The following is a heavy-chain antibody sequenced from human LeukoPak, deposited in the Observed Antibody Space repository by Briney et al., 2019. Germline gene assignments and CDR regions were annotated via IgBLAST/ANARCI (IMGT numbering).Heavy chain of an antibody. CDR1: GYSFTSYW. D-gene: IGHD2-21*02. CDR3: ARRGAVVTAIHDAFDI. CDR2: IYPGDSDT. J-gene: IGHJ3*02. V-gene: IGHV5-51*01. Sequence: GESLKISCKGSGYSFTSYWIGWVRQMPGKGLEWMGIIYPGDSDTRYSPSFQGQVTISADKSISTAYLQWSSLKASDTAMYYCARRGAVVTAIHDAFDIWGQGTIVTVSS.